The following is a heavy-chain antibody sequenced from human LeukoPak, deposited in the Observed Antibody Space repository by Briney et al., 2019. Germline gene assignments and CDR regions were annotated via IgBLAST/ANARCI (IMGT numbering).Heavy chain of an antibody. V-gene: IGHV3-21*01. CDR1: GFTFSSYS. J-gene: IGHJ5*02. Sequence: GGSLRLSCAASGFTFSSYSMNWVRQAPGKGLEWVSSISSSSSYVHYADSVKGRFTISRDNAKNSLYLQMNSLRAEDTAVYYCARDLESDDFWSGYFRTEDWFVPWGPGTLVTVSS. CDR2: ISSSSSYV. CDR3: ARDLESDDFWSGYFRTEDWFVP. D-gene: IGHD3-3*01.